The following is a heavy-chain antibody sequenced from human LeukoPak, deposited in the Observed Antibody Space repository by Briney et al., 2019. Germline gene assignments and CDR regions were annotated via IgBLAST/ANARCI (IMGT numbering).Heavy chain of an antibody. V-gene: IGHV3-33*06. CDR3: AKSHDSSGSDY. J-gene: IGHJ4*02. D-gene: IGHD3-22*01. CDR2: IWYGGSNK. CDR1: GFTFSSNG. Sequence: SGGSLRLSCAASGFTFSSNGMHWVRQAPGKGLEWVAVIWYGGSNKYCADSVKGRFTLPRDNSKNTLYLQMKSLRAEDTAVYYCAKSHDSSGSDYWGQGTLVTVSS.